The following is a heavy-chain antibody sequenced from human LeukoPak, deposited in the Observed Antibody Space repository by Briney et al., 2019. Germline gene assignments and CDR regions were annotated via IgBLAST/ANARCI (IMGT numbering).Heavy chain of an antibody. J-gene: IGHJ4*02. D-gene: IGHD3-3*01. Sequence: SETLSLTCAVYGGSFSGYYWSWIRQPPGKGLEWIGEINHSGSTNYNPSLKSRVTISVDTSKNQFSLKLSSVTAADTAVYYCARGGGDYDFWSGYYGKYYFDYWGQGTLVTVSS. V-gene: IGHV4-34*01. CDR2: INHSGST. CDR1: GGSFSGYY. CDR3: ARGGGDYDFWSGYYGKYYFDY.